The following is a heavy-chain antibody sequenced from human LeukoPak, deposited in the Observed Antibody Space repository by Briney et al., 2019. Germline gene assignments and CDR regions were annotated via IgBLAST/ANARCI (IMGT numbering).Heavy chain of an antibody. Sequence: ASVKVSCKASGYTFTGYYMHWVRQAPGQGPEWMGWINPNSGGTNYAQKFQGRVTMTRNTSISTAYMELSSLRSEDTAVYYCARSKETMIADYWGQGTLVTVSS. D-gene: IGHD3-22*01. CDR3: ARSKETMIADY. V-gene: IGHV1-2*02. J-gene: IGHJ4*02. CDR1: GYTFTGYY. CDR2: INPNSGGT.